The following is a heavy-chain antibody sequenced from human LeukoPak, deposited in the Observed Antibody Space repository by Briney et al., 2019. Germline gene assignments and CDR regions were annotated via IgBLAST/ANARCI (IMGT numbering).Heavy chain of an antibody. CDR3: ARDSIVGAYYFDY. J-gene: IGHJ4*02. V-gene: IGHV3-7*01. D-gene: IGHD1-26*01. CDR1: GFTFSSYW. Sequence: PGGPLRLSCAASGFTFSSYWMSWVRQAPGKGLEWVANIKQDGSEKHYVDSVKGRFTISRDNAKNSLYLQMNSLRAEDTAVYYCARDSIVGAYYFDYWGQGTLVTVSS. CDR2: IKQDGSEK.